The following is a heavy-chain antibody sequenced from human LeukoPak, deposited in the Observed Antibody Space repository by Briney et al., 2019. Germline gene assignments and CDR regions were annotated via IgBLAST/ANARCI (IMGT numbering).Heavy chain of an antibody. Sequence: GGSLRLSCAASGFTFSSYGMHWVRQAPGKGLEWVAFIRYDGSNKYYADSVKGRFTISRDNSKNTLYLQMNSLRAEDTAVYYCARGHRWYDILTGYLYYYYYMDVWGKGTTVTISS. CDR2: IRYDGSNK. V-gene: IGHV3-30*02. J-gene: IGHJ6*03. D-gene: IGHD3-9*01. CDR1: GFTFSSYG. CDR3: ARGHRWYDILTGYLYYYYYMDV.